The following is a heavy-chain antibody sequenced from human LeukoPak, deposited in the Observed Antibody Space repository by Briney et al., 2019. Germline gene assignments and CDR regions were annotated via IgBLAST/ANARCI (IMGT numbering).Heavy chain of an antibody. D-gene: IGHD3-10*01. CDR2: ISGSGGST. J-gene: IGHJ4*02. CDR1: GFTFSSYA. CDR3: AKDTWFGEQRGDY. V-gene: IGHV3-23*01. Sequence: PGGSLRLSCAASGFTFSSYAMSWVRQAPGKGLEWVSAISGSGGSTYYADSVKGRFTISRDNSKNTLYLQMDSLRAEDTAVYYCAKDTWFGEQRGDYWGQGTLVTVSS.